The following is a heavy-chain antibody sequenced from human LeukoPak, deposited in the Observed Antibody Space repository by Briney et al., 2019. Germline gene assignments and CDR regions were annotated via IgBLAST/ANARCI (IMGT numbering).Heavy chain of an antibody. CDR1: GGSISSSSYY. Sequence: PSETLSLTCSVSGGSISSSSYYWGWIRQPPGKELEWIGSIYYSGSTYYNPSLKSRVTISVDTSKNQFSLKLSSVTAADTAVYYCARDGIAVAGTYYYYYMDVWGKGTTVTVSS. CDR3: ARDGIAVAGTYYYYYMDV. V-gene: IGHV4-39*07. J-gene: IGHJ6*03. CDR2: IYYSGST. D-gene: IGHD6-19*01.